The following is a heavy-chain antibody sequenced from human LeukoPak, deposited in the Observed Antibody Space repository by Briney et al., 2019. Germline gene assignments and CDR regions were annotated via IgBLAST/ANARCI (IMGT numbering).Heavy chain of an antibody. D-gene: IGHD6-19*01. J-gene: IGHJ4*02. Sequence: GASVKVSCKASGGTFSSYAISWVRQAPGQGLEWMGGIIPIFGTANYAQKFQGRVTVTADKSTSTAYMELSSLRSEDTAVYYCARDQIEGGAVAGTGRFDYWGQGTLVTASS. CDR3: ARDQIEGGAVAGTGRFDY. CDR2: IIPIFGTA. V-gene: IGHV1-69*06. CDR1: GGTFSSYA.